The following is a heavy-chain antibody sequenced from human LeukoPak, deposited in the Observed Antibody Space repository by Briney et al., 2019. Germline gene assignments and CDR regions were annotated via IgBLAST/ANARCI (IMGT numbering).Heavy chain of an antibody. V-gene: IGHV1-2*04. Sequence: ASVKVSCKASGYTFTGYYMHWVRQAPGQGLEWMGWINPNSGGTNYAQKFQGWVTMTRDTSISTAYMELSRLRSDDTAVYYCARGPAETGTLYFDYWGQGTLVTVSS. CDR2: INPNSGGT. CDR3: ARGPAETGTLYFDY. CDR1: GYTFTGYY. D-gene: IGHD3-9*01. J-gene: IGHJ4*02.